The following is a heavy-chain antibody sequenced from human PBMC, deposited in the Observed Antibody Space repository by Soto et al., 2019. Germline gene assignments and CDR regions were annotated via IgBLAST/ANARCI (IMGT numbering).Heavy chain of an antibody. CDR1: GYTFTNYH. J-gene: IGHJ4*02. Sequence: VASVKVSCKASGYTFTNYHMDWVRQAPGQGLEWMGKISPSGDRTWYAQKFRGRVTMTRDTSTSTDYMELSSLRSEDTALYYCARDGGSYGDDDYWGQVTLVTVSS. V-gene: IGHV1-46*01. CDR3: ARDGGSYGDDDY. CDR2: ISPSGDRT. D-gene: IGHD4-17*01.